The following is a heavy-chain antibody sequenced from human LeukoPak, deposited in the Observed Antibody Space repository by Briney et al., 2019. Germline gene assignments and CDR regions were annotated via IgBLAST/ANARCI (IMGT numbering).Heavy chain of an antibody. J-gene: IGHJ4*02. CDR3: ARHSAVTTFIFDY. CDR1: GGSISSSYYY. CDR2: IFYSGST. D-gene: IGHD4-17*01. Sequence: SETLSLTCTVSGGSISSSYYYWGWIRQPPGKGLERIGSIFYSGSTYYNPSLKSRVTISLDTSKNQFSLRLSSVTAADTAVYYCARHSAVTTFIFDYWGQGTLVTVSS. V-gene: IGHV4-39*01.